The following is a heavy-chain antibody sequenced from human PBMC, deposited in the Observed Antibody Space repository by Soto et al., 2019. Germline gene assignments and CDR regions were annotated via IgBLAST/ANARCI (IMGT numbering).Heavy chain of an antibody. Sequence: QVQLVESGGGLVKPGGSLRLSCAASGFTFSAYYMSWIRQAPGKGLEWVSYISSSSSYTNYADSVKGRFTISRDNAKNSLYLQMNSLRAEDTAVYYCARDAADIVATITRGMVDYWGQGTLVTVSS. CDR3: ARDAADIVATITRGMVDY. D-gene: IGHD5-12*01. V-gene: IGHV3-11*05. CDR1: GFTFSAYY. J-gene: IGHJ4*02. CDR2: ISSSSSYT.